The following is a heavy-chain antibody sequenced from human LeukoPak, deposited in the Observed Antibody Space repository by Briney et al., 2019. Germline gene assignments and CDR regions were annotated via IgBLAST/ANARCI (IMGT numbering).Heavy chain of an antibody. Sequence: ASVKVSCKASGCTFTSYDINWVRQATGQGLEWMGWMNPNSGNTGYAQKFQGRVTMTRNTSISTAYMELSSLRSEDTAVYYCARGPQDGYNRHEEGYWGQGTLVTVSS. CDR2: MNPNSGNT. CDR1: GCTFTSYD. CDR3: ARGPQDGYNRHEEGY. J-gene: IGHJ4*02. V-gene: IGHV1-8*01. D-gene: IGHD5-24*01.